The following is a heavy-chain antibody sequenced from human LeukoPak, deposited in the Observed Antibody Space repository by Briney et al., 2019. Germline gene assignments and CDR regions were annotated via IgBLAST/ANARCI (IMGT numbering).Heavy chain of an antibody. Sequence: GGSLRLSCAASGFTFSSYSMNLVRQAPGKGLEWVSSISSSSSYIYYADSVKGRFTISRDNAKNSLYLQMNSLRAEDTAVYYCARTRSPDYFDYWGQGTLVTVSS. CDR2: ISSSSSYI. V-gene: IGHV3-21*01. J-gene: IGHJ4*02. D-gene: IGHD1-26*01. CDR1: GFTFSSYS. CDR3: ARTRSPDYFDY.